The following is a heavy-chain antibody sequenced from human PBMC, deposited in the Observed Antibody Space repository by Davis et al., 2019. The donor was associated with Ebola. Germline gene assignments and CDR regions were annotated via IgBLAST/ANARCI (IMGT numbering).Heavy chain of an antibody. CDR2: ISAYNGNT. V-gene: IGHV1-18*04. CDR1: GYIFTSYG. CDR3: ARAQFPTTSDH. J-gene: IGHJ4*02. D-gene: IGHD1-1*01. Sequence: ASVKVSCKASGYIFTSYGISWVRQAPGQGLEWMGWISAYNGNTNYAQNVQGRVIMTTDTATTTAYMEVGGLRSDDTAVYYCARAQFPTTSDHWGQGTLVTVSS.